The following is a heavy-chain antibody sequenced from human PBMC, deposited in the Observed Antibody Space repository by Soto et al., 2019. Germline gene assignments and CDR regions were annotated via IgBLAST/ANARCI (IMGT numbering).Heavy chain of an antibody. V-gene: IGHV4-34*01. CDR1: GGSFSGYY. CDR3: ARGMVRGATPSVFDY. Sequence: QVQLQQWGAGLLKPSETLSLTCAVYGGSFSGYYWSWIRQPPGKGLEWIGEINHSGSTNYNPSLNSRVTISVDTSKNQFSLKLSSVTAADTAVYYCARGMVRGATPSVFDYWGQGTLVTVSS. CDR2: INHSGST. J-gene: IGHJ4*02. D-gene: IGHD3-10*01.